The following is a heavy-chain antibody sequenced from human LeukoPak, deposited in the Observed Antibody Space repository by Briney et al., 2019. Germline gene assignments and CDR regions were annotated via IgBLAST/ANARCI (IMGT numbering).Heavy chain of an antibody. CDR1: GYTFTSYG. J-gene: IGHJ3*02. D-gene: IGHD2-8*01. Sequence: GASVKVSCKASGYTFTSYGISWVRQAPGKGLEWMGWISAYNGNTNYAQKFQGRVTMTTDTSTSTAYMELRSLRSDDTAVYYCAREEYCTNGVCYTHAFDIWGQGTMVTVSS. V-gene: IGHV1-18*01. CDR3: AREEYCTNGVCYTHAFDI. CDR2: ISAYNGNT.